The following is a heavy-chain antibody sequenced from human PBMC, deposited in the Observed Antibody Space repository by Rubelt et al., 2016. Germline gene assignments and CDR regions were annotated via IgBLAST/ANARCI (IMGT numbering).Heavy chain of an antibody. V-gene: IGHV4-39*01. CDR3: ARQVRDTSGQNSAGY. Sequence: QLQLQESGPGLVKPSETLPPTCTVSGGSISRSSYYWGWIRQPPGKGLEWIGSIYYSGNTYYNPSLKSRVTISLDTSKNQFARKLTSVTAADTAVEYWARQVRDTSGQNSAGYLGQGTLVTVSA. CDR2: IYYSGNT. CDR1: GGSISRSSYY. D-gene: IGHD3-22*01. J-gene: IGHJ4*02.